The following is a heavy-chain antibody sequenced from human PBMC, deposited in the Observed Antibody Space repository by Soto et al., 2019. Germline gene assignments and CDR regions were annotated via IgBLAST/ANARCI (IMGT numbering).Heavy chain of an antibody. CDR1: GFFFSNWL. CDR2: IWFDGKTT. CDR3: ARYDDYIHYDH. V-gene: IGHV3-33*01. J-gene: IGHJ5*02. Sequence: PGGSLRLSCVASGFFFSNWLMHWVRQAPGEGLEWVSVIWFDGKTTDYADSVKGRFTISRDNAKHTLYLQMNSLRTEDTAIYYCARYDDYIHYDHWGQGTPVTVSS. D-gene: IGHD4-4*01.